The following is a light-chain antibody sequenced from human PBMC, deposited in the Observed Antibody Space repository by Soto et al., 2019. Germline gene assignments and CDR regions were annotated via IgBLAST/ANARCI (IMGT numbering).Light chain of an antibody. Sequence: QSVLTQPPSASGSPGQSVTISCTGTSSDVGAYNYVSWYQQHPGKAPKLLIYEVNKRPSGVPDRFSGSKSGNTASLTVSGLQAEDEADYYCNSYTTTSTLVVFGGGTKVTVL. CDR3: NSYTTTSTLVV. V-gene: IGLV2-8*01. CDR1: SSDVGAYNY. J-gene: IGLJ3*02. CDR2: EVN.